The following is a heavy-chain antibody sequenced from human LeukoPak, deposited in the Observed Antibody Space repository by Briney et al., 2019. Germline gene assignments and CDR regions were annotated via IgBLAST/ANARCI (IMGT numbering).Heavy chain of an antibody. CDR1: GFTFSDYY. J-gene: IGHJ4*02. V-gene: IGHV3-30*18. CDR2: ISYDGINQ. CDR3: AKELGYSYLWGG. Sequence: GGSLRLSRAASGFTFSDYYMSWIRQAPGKGLEWVAVISYDGINQYYADSVKGRFTISRDNSKNTLYLQMNSLRAEDTAVYYCAKELGYSYLWGGWGQGTLVTVSS. D-gene: IGHD5-18*01.